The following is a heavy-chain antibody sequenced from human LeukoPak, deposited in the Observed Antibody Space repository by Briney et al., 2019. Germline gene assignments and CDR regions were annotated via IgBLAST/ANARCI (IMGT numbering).Heavy chain of an antibody. CDR3: ARVVVVAATRFLDYYYMDV. CDR1: GYTFTSYA. J-gene: IGHJ6*03. CDR2: ISAYNGNT. Sequence: GASVKVSCKASGYTFTSYAMNWVRQAPGQGLEWMGWISAYNGNTNYAQKLQGRVTMTTDTSTSTAYMELRSLRSDDTAVYYCARVVVVAATRFLDYYYMDVWGKGTTVTVSS. V-gene: IGHV1-18*01. D-gene: IGHD2-15*01.